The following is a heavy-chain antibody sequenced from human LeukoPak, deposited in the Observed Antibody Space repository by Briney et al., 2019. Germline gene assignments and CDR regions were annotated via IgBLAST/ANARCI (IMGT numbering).Heavy chain of an antibody. CDR3: ARGYSRVLIDY. V-gene: IGHV4-34*01. CDR2: IQQSTRS. CDR1: GGSFSGYY. D-gene: IGHD4-11*01. Sequence: SETLSLTCAVYGGSFSGYYWSWIRQPPGKGLEWIGEIQQSTRSNYNPSLKSRVTISADTSKNHLFLKLTSVTAADTAVYYCARGYSRVLIDYWGQGTLVTVSS. J-gene: IGHJ4*02.